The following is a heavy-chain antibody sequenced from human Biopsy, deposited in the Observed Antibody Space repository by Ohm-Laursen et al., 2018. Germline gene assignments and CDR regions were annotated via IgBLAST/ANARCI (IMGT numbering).Heavy chain of an antibody. CDR1: GGTFSSFG. D-gene: IGHD1-1*01. J-gene: IGHJ4*02. CDR3: TKRGVERGRPLAY. CDR2: INSMFGTT. Sequence: SVKVSCKASGGTFSSFGISWVRQAPGQGLEWMGEINSMFGTTNYAQTFQGRVTITADESTSTAYMEVSSLRSEDTAVYYCTKRGVERGRPLAYWGQGTLVTVSS. V-gene: IGHV1-69*13.